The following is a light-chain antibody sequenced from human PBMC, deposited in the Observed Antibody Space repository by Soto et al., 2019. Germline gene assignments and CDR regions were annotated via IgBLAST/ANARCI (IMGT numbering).Light chain of an antibody. CDR2: GAS. Sequence: EIVLTQSPGTLSLSPGERATLSCRASQTLSTNLAWYQQKPGQAPRLLIYGASTRAAGIPARFSGSGSGTEFTLIISSLQSEDFAVYYCQDYSDWPTWTFGQGTKVDIK. V-gene: IGKV3-15*01. J-gene: IGKJ1*01. CDR1: QTLSTN. CDR3: QDYSDWPTWT.